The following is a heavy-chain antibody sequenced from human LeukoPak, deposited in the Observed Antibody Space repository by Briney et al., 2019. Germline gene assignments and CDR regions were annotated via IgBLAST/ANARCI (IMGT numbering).Heavy chain of an antibody. CDR1: GYTFIGYY. V-gene: IGHV1-2*02. J-gene: IGHJ4*02. CDR3: SREDY. Sequence: ASVKVSCKASGYTFIGYYLHWVRQAPGQGLEWVGWINPNSGGTNYAQKFQGRVTMTRDTSITTVYMELSRLRSDDTAVYYCSREDYWGQGTLVTFST. CDR2: INPNSGGT.